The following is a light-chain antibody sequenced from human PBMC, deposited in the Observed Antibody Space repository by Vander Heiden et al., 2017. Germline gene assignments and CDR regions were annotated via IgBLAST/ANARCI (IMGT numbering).Light chain of an antibody. CDR1: SSNIGSNT. J-gene: IGLJ2*01. CDR2: SNN. CDR3: AAWDDSLNGPVV. V-gene: IGLV1-44*01. Sequence: QAVLTPPPSASGTPGQRVTISCSGSSSNIGSNTVNWYQQLPGTAPKLLIYSNNQRPSGVPGRFSGSKYGTSASLAISGLQSEDEADYYCAAWDDSLNGPVVFGGGTKLTVL.